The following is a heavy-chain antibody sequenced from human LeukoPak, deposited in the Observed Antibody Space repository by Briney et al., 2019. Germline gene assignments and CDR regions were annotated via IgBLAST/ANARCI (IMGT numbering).Heavy chain of an antibody. CDR2: INHSGST. J-gene: IGHJ5*02. D-gene: IGHD3-10*01. Sequence: SETLSLTCAVYGGSFSGYYWSWIRQPPGKGLEWIGEINHSGSTNYNPSLKSRVTISVDTSKNQFSLKLSSVTAADTAVYYCARIGPITMVRGLIRRFDPWGQGTLVTVSS. CDR1: GGSFSGYY. CDR3: ARIGPITMVRGLIRRFDP. V-gene: IGHV4-34*01.